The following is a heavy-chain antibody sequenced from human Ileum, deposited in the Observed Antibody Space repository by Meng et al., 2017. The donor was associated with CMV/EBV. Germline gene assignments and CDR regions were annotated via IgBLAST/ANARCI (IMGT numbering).Heavy chain of an antibody. D-gene: IGHD2-2*01. CDR1: GGSISSTSYY. CDR2: IYYSGST. Sequence: SETLSLTCTVSGGSISSTSYYWGWIRQPPGKGLEWIGSIYYSGSTHYNPSLKSRVTISVDTSKNQISLKLSSVTAADTAVYYCVSVPRGGYLDLWGRGTLVTVSS. V-gene: IGHV4-39*07. CDR3: VSVPRGGYLDL. J-gene: IGHJ2*01.